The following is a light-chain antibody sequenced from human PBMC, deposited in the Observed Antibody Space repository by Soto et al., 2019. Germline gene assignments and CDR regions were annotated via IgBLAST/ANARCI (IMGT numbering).Light chain of an antibody. J-gene: IGLJ1*01. Sequence: QSALTQPASVSGSPGHSITISCSGTSSDVGGYNYVSWYQQHPGKAPKLMIYDVSNRPSGGSNRFSGSKSGNTASLTISGLQAEDEADYYCSSYISTSTLNVFGTGTKLTLL. CDR1: SSDVGGYNY. CDR3: SSYISTSTLNV. CDR2: DVS. V-gene: IGLV2-14*03.